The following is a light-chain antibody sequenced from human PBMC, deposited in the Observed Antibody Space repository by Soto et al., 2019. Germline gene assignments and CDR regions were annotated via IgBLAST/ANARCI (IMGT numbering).Light chain of an antibody. CDR2: EVA. CDR3: NSYAGDSWV. J-gene: IGLJ3*02. Sequence: QSALTQPPSASGSPGQSVTISCTGTSSDVGGYNYVSWYQRHPGKAPKLMIYEVAKRPSGVPDRFSGSKSGNTASLTVSGLQAEDEADYYCNSYAGDSWVFGGGTKVTVL. V-gene: IGLV2-8*01. CDR1: SSDVGGYNY.